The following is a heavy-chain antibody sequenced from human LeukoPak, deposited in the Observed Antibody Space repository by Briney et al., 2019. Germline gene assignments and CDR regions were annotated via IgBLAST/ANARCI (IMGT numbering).Heavy chain of an antibody. CDR2: IIGSGGST. V-gene: IGHV3-23*01. CDR1: GFTFSSYA. Sequence: GSLRLSCAASGFTFSSYAMSWVRQAPGKGLEWVSAIIGSGGSTYYADSVKGRFTISRDNSKNTLYLQMNSLRAEDTGVYYCAKGRYDYVWGSCRLDNWGQRTLVTVSS. J-gene: IGHJ4*02. CDR3: AKGRYDYVWGSCRLDN. D-gene: IGHD3-16*02.